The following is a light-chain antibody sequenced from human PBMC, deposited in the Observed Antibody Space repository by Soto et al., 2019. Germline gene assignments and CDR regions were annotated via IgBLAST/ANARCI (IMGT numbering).Light chain of an antibody. V-gene: IGKV3-11*01. CDR1: QSIRSN. CDR3: QQRPNWPLT. CDR2: DVS. Sequence: EIVLTQSPATLSLSPGERATLSCRASQSIRSNLAWYQQKPGQAPRLLMYDVSNRATDIPARFSGSGSGTDFTLTISSLEPEDFAVYYCQQRPNWPLTFGGGTKVEIK. J-gene: IGKJ4*01.